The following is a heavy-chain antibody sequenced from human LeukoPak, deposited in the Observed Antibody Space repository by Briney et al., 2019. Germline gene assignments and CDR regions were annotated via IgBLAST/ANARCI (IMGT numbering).Heavy chain of an antibody. CDR1: GGSISSGSYY. J-gene: IGHJ6*03. CDR2: IYTSGST. V-gene: IGHV4-61*02. D-gene: IGHD3-10*01. CDR3: ARVGSGSSYYYYYYMDV. Sequence: SETLSLTCTASGGSISSGSYYWSWIRQPAGKGLEWIGRIYTSGSTNYNPSLKSRVTISVDTSKNQFSLKLSSVTAADTAAYYCARVGSGSSYYYYYYMDVWGKGTTVTVSS.